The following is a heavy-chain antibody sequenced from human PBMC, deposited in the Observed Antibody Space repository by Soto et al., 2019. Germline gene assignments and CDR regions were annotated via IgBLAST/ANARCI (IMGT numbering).Heavy chain of an antibody. Sequence: QVQLVQSGAEVKKPGASVKVSCKASGYTFTSYAIHWVRQAPGQRLEWMGWINAGNGNTKYSQKFQDRVTITRDTSASTAYMEVRSLRSEDTAVYYCARDLGGWPDYWGQGTLVTVSS. D-gene: IGHD6-19*01. CDR3: ARDLGGWPDY. J-gene: IGHJ4*02. CDR2: INAGNGNT. V-gene: IGHV1-3*01. CDR1: GYTFTSYA.